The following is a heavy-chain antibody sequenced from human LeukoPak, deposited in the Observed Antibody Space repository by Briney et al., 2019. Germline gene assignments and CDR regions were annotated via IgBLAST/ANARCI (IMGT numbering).Heavy chain of an antibody. D-gene: IGHD2-2*01. CDR2: IYSGGST. CDR1: GFTVSSNY. V-gene: IGHV3-53*01. Sequence: GGSLRLSCAASGFTVSSNYMSWVRQAPGKGLEWVSVIYSGGSTYYADSVKGRFTISRDNSKNTLYLQMNSLRAEDTAVYYCAKWLGDIVVVPAAGIDYWGQGTLVTVSS. CDR3: AKWLGDIVVVPAAGIDY. J-gene: IGHJ4*02.